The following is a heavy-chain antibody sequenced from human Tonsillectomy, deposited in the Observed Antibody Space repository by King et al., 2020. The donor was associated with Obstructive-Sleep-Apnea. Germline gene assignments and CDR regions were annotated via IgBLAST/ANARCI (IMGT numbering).Heavy chain of an antibody. J-gene: IGHJ4*02. CDR3: TSFDY. CDR1: GFTFSGYA. Sequence: VQLVESGGGVVQPGRSLRLSCAASGFTFSGYAMHWVRQTPGKGLEWVAFIRYDGSNIYYADSVKGRFTISRDNSMKTLYLQMNSLRAEDTAVYYCTSFDYWGQGTLVIVSS. CDR2: IRYDGSNI. V-gene: IGHV3-30*02.